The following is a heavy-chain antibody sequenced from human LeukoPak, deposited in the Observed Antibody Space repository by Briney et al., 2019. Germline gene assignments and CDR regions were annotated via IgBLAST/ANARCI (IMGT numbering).Heavy chain of an antibody. D-gene: IGHD3-22*01. CDR3: ARWRHSSGYYYDD. CDR2: ISSNGGST. J-gene: IGHJ4*02. V-gene: IGHV3-64*01. CDR1: GFTCSSYT. Sequence: GGSLRLSCAASGFTCSSYTMHWVRQAPGKGLEYVSAISSNGGSTYYANSVKGRFTISRDNSKNTLYLQMGSLRAEDMAVYYCARWRHSSGYYYDDWGQGTLVTVSS.